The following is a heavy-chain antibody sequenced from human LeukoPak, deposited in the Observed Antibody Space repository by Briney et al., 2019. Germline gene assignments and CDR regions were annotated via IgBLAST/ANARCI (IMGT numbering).Heavy chain of an antibody. J-gene: IGHJ5*02. D-gene: IGHD2-15*01. CDR1: GGSISSYY. CDR2: IYYSGST. CDR3: ARTADCSGGSCYSKWFDP. Sequence: PSETLSLTCTVSGGSISSYYWSWIRQPPGKGLGWIGYIYYSGSTNYNPSLKSRVTISVDTSKNQFSLKLSSVTAADTAVYYCARTADCSGGSCYSKWFDPWGQGTLVTVSS. V-gene: IGHV4-59*08.